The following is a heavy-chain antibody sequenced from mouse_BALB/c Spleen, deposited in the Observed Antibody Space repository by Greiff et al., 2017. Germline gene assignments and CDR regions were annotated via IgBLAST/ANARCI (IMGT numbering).Heavy chain of an antibody. CDR3: ARGYRYLYYAMDY. D-gene: IGHD2-14*01. Sequence: EVKLVESGGGLVQPGGSRKLSCAASGFTFSSFGMHWVRQAPEKGLEWVAYISSGSSTIYYADTVKGRFTISRDNPKNTLFLQMTSLRSEDTAMYYCARGYRYLYYAMDYWGQGTSVTVSS. J-gene: IGHJ4*01. CDR1: GFTFSSFG. V-gene: IGHV5-17*02. CDR2: ISSGSSTI.